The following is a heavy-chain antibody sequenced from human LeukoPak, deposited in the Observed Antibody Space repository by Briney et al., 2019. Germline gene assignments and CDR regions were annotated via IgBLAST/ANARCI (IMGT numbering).Heavy chain of an antibody. V-gene: IGHV1-18*01. Sequence: ASVKVSCKASGYTFTSYGISWVRQAPGQGLEWMGWISAYNGNTNYAQKLQGRVTMTTDTSTSTAYMELRSLRSEDTAVYYCARVGHQLLSGWFDPWGQGTLVTVSS. CDR2: ISAYNGNT. CDR1: GYTFTSYG. D-gene: IGHD2-2*01. J-gene: IGHJ5*02. CDR3: ARVGHQLLSGWFDP.